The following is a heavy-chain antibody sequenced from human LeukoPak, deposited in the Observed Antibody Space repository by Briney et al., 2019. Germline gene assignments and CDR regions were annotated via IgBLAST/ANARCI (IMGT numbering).Heavy chain of an antibody. Sequence: GGSLRLSCAASGFTFSSYEMNWVRQAPGKGLEWVSYISSSSSTICYADSVKGRFTISRDNAKNSLYLQMNSLRAEDTAVYYCARRCKDSSAYIDYWGQGTLVTVSS. CDR3: ARRCKDSSAYIDY. V-gene: IGHV3-48*03. D-gene: IGHD3-22*01. CDR1: GFTFSSYE. J-gene: IGHJ4*02. CDR2: ISSSSSTI.